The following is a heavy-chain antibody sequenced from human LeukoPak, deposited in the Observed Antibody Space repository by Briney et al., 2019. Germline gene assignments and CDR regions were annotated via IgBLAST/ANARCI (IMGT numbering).Heavy chain of an antibody. J-gene: IGHJ1*01. V-gene: IGHV3-23*01. D-gene: IGHD3-3*01. Sequence: GGSLRLSCAASGFTFSSHAMSWVRQAPGKGLEWVSAISGGGDNTYYADSVKGRFTISRDSSKNTLYLQMNSLRAEDTALYYCAKLTYYDFWSGYQYFQHWGQGTLVTVSS. CDR2: ISGGGDNT. CDR1: GFTFSSHA. CDR3: AKLTYYDFWSGYQYFQH.